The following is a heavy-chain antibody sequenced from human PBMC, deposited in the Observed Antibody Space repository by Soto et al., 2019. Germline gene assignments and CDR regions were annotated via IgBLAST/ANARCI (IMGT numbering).Heavy chain of an antibody. CDR3: ARDQGGYCSGGSCSRHYYYYYGMDV. CDR1: GGSISSYY. J-gene: IGHJ6*02. CDR2: IYYSGST. V-gene: IGHV4-59*01. Sequence: QVQLQESGPGLVKPSETLSLTCTVSGGSISSYYWSWIRQPPGKGLEWIGYIYYSGSTNYNPSLKSRVVISVDTSKNQFSLKLSSVTAADTAVYYCARDQGGYCSGGSCSRHYYYYYGMDVWGQGTTVTVSS. D-gene: IGHD2-15*01.